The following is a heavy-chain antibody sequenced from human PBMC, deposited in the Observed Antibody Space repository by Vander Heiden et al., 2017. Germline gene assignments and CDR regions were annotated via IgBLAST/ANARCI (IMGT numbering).Heavy chain of an antibody. D-gene: IGHD6-19*01. J-gene: IGHJ3*02. CDR3: ARGTGWFHDSFDI. V-gene: IGHV3-64*02. CDR1: GFTFNTYS. CDR2: ISSNGGST. Sequence: EVQLVESGEALVQPGAALRLSCAASGFTFNTYSMHWVRQAPGKGLEYVAGISSNGGSTNYADAVKGSFTISRDNSKNTLYLQMGSLRQEDSAVYYCARGTGWFHDSFDIWGQGTMVTVSS.